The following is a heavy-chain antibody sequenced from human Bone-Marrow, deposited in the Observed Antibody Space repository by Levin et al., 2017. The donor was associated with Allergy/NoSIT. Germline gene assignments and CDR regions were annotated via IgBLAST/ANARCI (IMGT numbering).Heavy chain of an antibody. D-gene: IGHD3-22*01. CDR1: GFTFRHYA. Sequence: GGSLRLSCAASGFTFRHYAMNWVRQAPGRGLEWASTLSDSGSDTYYADSVKGRFTISRDNSKNTLYLQMNSLRVEDTAIYFCTKSADADYYSGQNSWGQGTLVIVSS. J-gene: IGHJ4*02. CDR2: LSDSGSDT. V-gene: IGHV3-23*01. CDR3: TKSADADYYSGQNS.